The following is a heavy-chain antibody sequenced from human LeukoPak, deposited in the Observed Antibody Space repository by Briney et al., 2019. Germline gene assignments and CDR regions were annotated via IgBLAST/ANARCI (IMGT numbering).Heavy chain of an antibody. CDR1: VGTFSSYA. D-gene: IGHD3-3*01. Sequence: SVKVSFKDSVGTFSSYANSWVRPAPAQGLEWMGGINPIFGTANYAQKFQGRVTITTDESTSKAYMELSSLRSEDTAVYNCARASSGYDFSSGYYPSYYYYYMDVWGKGTTGTVSS. J-gene: IGHJ6*03. CDR2: INPIFGTA. V-gene: IGHV1-69*05. CDR3: ARASSGYDFSSGYYPSYYYYYMDV.